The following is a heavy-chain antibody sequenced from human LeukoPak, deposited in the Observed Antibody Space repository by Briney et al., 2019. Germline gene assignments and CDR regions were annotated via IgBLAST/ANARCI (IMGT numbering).Heavy chain of an antibody. CDR2: IIPIFGTA. CDR3: AREWLGFDY. Sequence: GASVKVSCKASGGTFSSYAISWVRQAPGQGLEWMGGIIPIFGTANYAQKFQGKVTMTRDTSTSTVYMELSSLRSEDTAVYYCAREWLGFDYWGQGTLVTVSS. D-gene: IGHD3-22*01. V-gene: IGHV1-69*05. J-gene: IGHJ4*02. CDR1: GGTFSSYA.